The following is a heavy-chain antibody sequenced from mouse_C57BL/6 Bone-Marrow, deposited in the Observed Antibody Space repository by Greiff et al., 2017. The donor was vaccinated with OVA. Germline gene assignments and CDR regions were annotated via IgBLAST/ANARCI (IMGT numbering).Heavy chain of an antibody. V-gene: IGHV1-39*01. J-gene: IGHJ4*01. CDR3: ARGDDGFSYAMDY. CDR1: GYSFIDYN. D-gene: IGHD2-3*01. Sequence: VQLKESGPELVKPGASVKISCKASGYSFIDYNMNWVKQSNGKSLEWIGVINPNYGTTSYNQKFKGKATLTVDQSSSTAYMQLNSLTSEDSAVYYCARGDDGFSYAMDYWGQGTSVTVSS. CDR2: INPNYGTT.